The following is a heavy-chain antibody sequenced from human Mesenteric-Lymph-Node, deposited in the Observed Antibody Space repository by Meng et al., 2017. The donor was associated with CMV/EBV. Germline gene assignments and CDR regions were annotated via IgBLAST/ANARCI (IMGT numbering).Heavy chain of an antibody. CDR1: GFTFGDYA. CDR2: IYSGGST. V-gene: IGHV3-53*01. Sequence: GGSLRLSSAAAGFTFGDYAMHWVRQAPGKGLEWVSVIYSGGSTYYADSVKGRFTISRDNSKNTLYLQMNSLRVEDTAVYYCARGLNGMDVWGQGTTVTVSS. J-gene: IGHJ6*02. CDR3: ARGLNGMDV.